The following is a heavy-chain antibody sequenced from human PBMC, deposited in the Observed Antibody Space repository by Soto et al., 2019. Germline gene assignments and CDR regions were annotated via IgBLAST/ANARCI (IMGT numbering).Heavy chain of an antibody. J-gene: IGHJ6*02. CDR1: GFAFSSYG. D-gene: IGHD2-2*01. Sequence: QVQLVESGGGVVQPGRSLRLSCAASGFAFSSYGIHWVRQAPGKGLEWVAVMSYDGSETYYADSVKGRFTISRDNSKKPLYLQMNSLRAEDTAVYYCAKDRRYQLLSYCYGMDVWGQGTTVTVSS. V-gene: IGHV3-30*18. CDR3: AKDRRYQLLSYCYGMDV. CDR2: MSYDGSET.